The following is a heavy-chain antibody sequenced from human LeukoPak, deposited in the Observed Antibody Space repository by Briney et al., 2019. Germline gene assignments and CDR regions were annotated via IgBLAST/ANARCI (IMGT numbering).Heavy chain of an antibody. V-gene: IGHV4-59*11. Sequence: SETLSLTCTVSGDSMSNHFWSWIRQPPGKGLEWIGYIYGSETTNYNPYLKSRVTMSVDTSENQFSLKLSSVTAADTVLYYCASRPGGSTWYGVFDYWSRGTLVTVSS. D-gene: IGHD6-13*01. CDR3: ASRPGGSTWYGVFDY. CDR1: GDSMSNHF. J-gene: IGHJ4*02. CDR2: IYGSETT.